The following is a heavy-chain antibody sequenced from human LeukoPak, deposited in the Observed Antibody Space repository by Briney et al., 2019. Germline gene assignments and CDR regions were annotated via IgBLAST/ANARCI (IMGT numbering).Heavy chain of an antibody. CDR2: ITYDGYYK. CDR3: ARDLSPVVRASPMGY. D-gene: IGHD3-10*01. V-gene: IGHV3-30*03. CDR1: GFTFTSYG. Sequence: PGTSLRLSCAASGFTFTSYGMHWVRQSPGKGLEWVALITYDGYYKYYSDSVKGRFTISRDTSKNTLYLQMNSLRAEDTAVYYCARDLSPVVRASPMGYWGEGTLVTVSS. J-gene: IGHJ4*02.